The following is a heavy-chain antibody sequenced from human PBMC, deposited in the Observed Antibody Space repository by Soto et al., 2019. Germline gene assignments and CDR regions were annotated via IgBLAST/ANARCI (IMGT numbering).Heavy chain of an antibody. V-gene: IGHV3-11*01. Sequence: QVQLVQSGGGLVRPGGSLRLSCEASGFIFSDYYMAWIRQAPGKGLEWVSYISGSGDTIYYADSVKGRFTISRYSAKDSLYLQMNTLRDEDTAIYYCARLGQFDFWGQGTVVTVSS. CDR3: ARLGQFDF. CDR1: GFIFSDYY. J-gene: IGHJ4*02. CDR2: ISGSGDTI.